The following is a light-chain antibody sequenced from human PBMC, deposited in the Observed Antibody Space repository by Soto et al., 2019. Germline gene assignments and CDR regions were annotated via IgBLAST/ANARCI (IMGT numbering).Light chain of an antibody. V-gene: IGLV2-11*01. Sequence: QSVLTQPRSVSGSPGQSVTISCTGTSSDVGDYNYVSWYQQHPGKAPKLMIYDVSKRPSGVPDRFSGSKSGNTASLTISGLQAEDEADYYCCSYAGSYTKVFGGGTKVTVL. CDR3: CSYAGSYTKV. J-gene: IGLJ2*01. CDR1: SSDVGDYNY. CDR2: DVS.